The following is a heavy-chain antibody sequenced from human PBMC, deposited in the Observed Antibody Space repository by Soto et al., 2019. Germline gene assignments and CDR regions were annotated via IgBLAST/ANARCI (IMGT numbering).Heavy chain of an antibody. CDR1: GFTFSSYA. J-gene: IGHJ4*02. CDR2: ISYDGSNK. D-gene: IGHD3-10*01. CDR3: ARDSAVRGVIITPIDY. V-gene: IGHV3-30-3*01. Sequence: QVQRVESGGGVVQPGRSLRLSCAASGFTFSSYAMHWVRQAPGKGLEWVAVISYDGSNKYYADSVKGRFTISRDNSKQPMDLQMNSLRAEDTAVYYCARDSAVRGVIITPIDYWGQGTLVTVSS.